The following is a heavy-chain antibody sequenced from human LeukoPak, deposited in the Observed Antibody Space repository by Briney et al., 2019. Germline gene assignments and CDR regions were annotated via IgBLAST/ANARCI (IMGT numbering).Heavy chain of an antibody. CDR2: INPNSGGT. V-gene: IGHV1-2*06. CDR3: ARVDNNYYYYYMDV. Sequence: ASVKVSCKASGYIFTDYYMHWVRQAPGQELGWMGRINPNSGGTNYAQNFQGRVTMTRDTSISTAYMELSRLRSDGTAVYYCARVDNNYYYYYMDVWGKGTTVTVSS. CDR1: GYIFTDYY. D-gene: IGHD2-2*03. J-gene: IGHJ6*03.